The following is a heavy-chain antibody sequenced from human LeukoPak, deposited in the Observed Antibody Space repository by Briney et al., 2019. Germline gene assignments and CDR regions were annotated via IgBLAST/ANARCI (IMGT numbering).Heavy chain of an antibody. D-gene: IGHD3-22*01. Sequence: SETLSLTCTVSGGSRSSSSYYWGWIRPPPGKGLEWIGSIAYSGSTYYNPSLKSRVTMSVDTSRNEFSLKLSSVTAADTAVYYCARRYDSTGFYYFDYWGQGTLVTVSS. CDR1: GGSRSSSSYY. V-gene: IGHV4-39*01. J-gene: IGHJ4*02. CDR3: ARRYDSTGFYYFDY. CDR2: IAYSGST.